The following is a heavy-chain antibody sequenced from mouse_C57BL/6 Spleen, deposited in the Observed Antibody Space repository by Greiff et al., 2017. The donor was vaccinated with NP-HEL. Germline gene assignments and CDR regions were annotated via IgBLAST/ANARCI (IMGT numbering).Heavy chain of an antibody. J-gene: IGHJ4*01. CDR3: ARGGNYVLYAKDY. CDR2: IYPGSGNT. V-gene: IGHV1-76*01. Sequence: QVQLKESGAELVRPGASVKLSCKASGYTFTDYYINWVKQRPGQGLEWIARIYPGSGNTYYNEKFKGKATLTAEKSSSTAYMQLSSLTSEDSAVYFGARGGNYVLYAKDYWGQGTSVTVSS. CDR1: GYTFTDYY. D-gene: IGHD2-1*01.